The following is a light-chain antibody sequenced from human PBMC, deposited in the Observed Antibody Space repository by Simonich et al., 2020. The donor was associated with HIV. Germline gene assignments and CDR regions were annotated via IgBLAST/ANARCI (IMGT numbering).Light chain of an antibody. CDR3: QQYYSTRT. Sequence: DIVMTQSPDSLAVSLGERATINCKSSQSVLYSSNNKNYLAWYQQKPGPPPKLLLYWASTRESGVPDRFSGSGSGTDFTLTISSLQAEDVAVYYCQQYYSTRTFGQGTKVEIK. CDR1: QSVLYSSNNKNY. CDR2: WAS. J-gene: IGKJ1*01. V-gene: IGKV4-1*01.